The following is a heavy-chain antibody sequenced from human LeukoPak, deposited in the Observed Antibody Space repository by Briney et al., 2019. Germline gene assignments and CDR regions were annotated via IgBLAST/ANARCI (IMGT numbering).Heavy chain of an antibody. V-gene: IGHV4-39*01. J-gene: IGHJ4*02. CDR1: GFTFSSYE. Sequence: PGGSLRLSCAASGFTFSSYEMNWVRQPPGKGLEWIGSIYYSGSTYYNPSLKSRVTISVDTSKNQFSLKLSSVTAADTAVYYCARQLYFDWSSAGYWGQGTLVTVSS. D-gene: IGHD3-9*01. CDR3: ARQLYFDWSSAGY. CDR2: IYYSGST.